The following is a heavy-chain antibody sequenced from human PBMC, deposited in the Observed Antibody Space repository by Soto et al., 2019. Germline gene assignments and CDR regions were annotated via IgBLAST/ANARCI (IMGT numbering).Heavy chain of an antibody. D-gene: IGHD1-7*01. V-gene: IGHV1-18*01. CDR3: ARVRGITGTKLFDY. Sequence: ASVKVSCKASGYTFTNYGISWVRQAPGQGLEWMGWISAYNGNTNSAQKLQGRVTMTTDTSTSTGYMELRSLRPDDTAVYYCARVRGITGTKLFDYWGQGALVTVSS. CDR2: ISAYNGNT. J-gene: IGHJ4*02. CDR1: GYTFTNYG.